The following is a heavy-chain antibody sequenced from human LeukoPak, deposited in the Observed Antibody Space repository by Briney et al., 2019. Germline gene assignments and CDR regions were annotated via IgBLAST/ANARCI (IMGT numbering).Heavy chain of an antibody. CDR3: ARVRPDIVVVVAATSANYYGMDV. CDR2: IYYSGST. V-gene: IGHV4-59*12. J-gene: IGHJ6*02. D-gene: IGHD2-15*01. CDR1: GGSISSYY. Sequence: SETLSLTCTVSGGSISSYYWSWIRQPPGKGLEWIGYIYYSGSTNYNPSLKSRVTISVDKSKNQFSLKLSSVTAADTAVYYCARVRPDIVVVVAATSANYYGMDVWGQGTTVTVSS.